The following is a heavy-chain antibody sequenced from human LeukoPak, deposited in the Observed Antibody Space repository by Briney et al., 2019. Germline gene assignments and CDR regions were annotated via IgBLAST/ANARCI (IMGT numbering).Heavy chain of an antibody. V-gene: IGHV4-59*01. Sequence: SETLSLTCTVSGGSISSYYWSWIRQPPGKGLEWIGYIYYSGSTNYNPSLKSRVTISVDTSKNQFSLKLSSVIAADTAVYYCARARSSPYFDYWGQGTLVTVSS. CDR2: IYYSGST. CDR1: GGSISSYY. J-gene: IGHJ4*02. CDR3: ARARSSPYFDY. D-gene: IGHD6-13*01.